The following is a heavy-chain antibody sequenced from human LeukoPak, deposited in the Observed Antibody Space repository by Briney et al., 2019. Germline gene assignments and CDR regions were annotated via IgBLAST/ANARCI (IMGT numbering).Heavy chain of an antibody. CDR2: IYTSGST. CDR3: ARVFGL. CDR1: GGSISSGSYY. J-gene: IGHJ5*02. V-gene: IGHV4-61*02. Sequence: PSETLSLTCTVSGGSISSGSYYWNWLRQPAGKGLEWIGRIYTSGSTNYSPSLKSRVTISVDTSKNHFSLKLSSVTAADTAVYYCARVFGLWGQGTLVTVSS.